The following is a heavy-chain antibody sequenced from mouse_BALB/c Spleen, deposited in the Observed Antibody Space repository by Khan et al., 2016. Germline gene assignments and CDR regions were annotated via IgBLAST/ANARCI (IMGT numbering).Heavy chain of an antibody. CDR3: ASYYDYDGGFAY. V-gene: IGHV2-6-7*01. D-gene: IGHD2-4*01. CDR2: IWGDGST. CDR1: GFSVTGFP. Sequence: QVQLKESGPGLVAPSQSLSITCTVSGFSVTGFPVNWVRQPPGQGLEWLGVIWGDGSTANDSSHRTRLSISNDDSKSQFFLKMNSLHTDDAARYYCASYYDYDGGFAYWGQGTLVTVSA. J-gene: IGHJ3*01.